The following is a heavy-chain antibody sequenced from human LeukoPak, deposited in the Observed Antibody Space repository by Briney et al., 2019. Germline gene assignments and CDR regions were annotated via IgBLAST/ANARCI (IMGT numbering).Heavy chain of an antibody. D-gene: IGHD1-26*01. V-gene: IGHV1-46*01. J-gene: IGHJ4*02. CDR2: INPSGGST. CDR1: GYTFTRHY. Sequence: ASVKVSCKASGYTFTRHYIHWVRQAPGQGLEWMGIINPSGGSTTYTQKFQGRVTMTRDMCTSTVYMELSSLRSEDTAVYYCAREVGATEYYFDYWGQGTLVTVSS. CDR3: AREVGATEYYFDY.